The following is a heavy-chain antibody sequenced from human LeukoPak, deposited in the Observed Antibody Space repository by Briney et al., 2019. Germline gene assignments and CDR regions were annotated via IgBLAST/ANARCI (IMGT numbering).Heavy chain of an antibody. CDR2: IYYSGST. D-gene: IGHD5-12*01. CDR1: GGSISSGDYY. J-gene: IGHJ5*02. CDR3: ARGGGYDWRGWFDP. Sequence: SETLSLTCTVSGGSISSGDYYWSWIRQPPGKGLEWIGYIYYSGSTYYNPSLKSRVTISVDTSKNQFSLKLSSVTAADTAVYYCARGGGYDWRGWFDPWGQGTLVTVSS. V-gene: IGHV4-30-4*02.